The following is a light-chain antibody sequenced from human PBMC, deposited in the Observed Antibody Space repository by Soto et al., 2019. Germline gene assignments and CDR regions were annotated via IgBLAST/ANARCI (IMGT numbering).Light chain of an antibody. V-gene: IGLV2-11*01. J-gene: IGLJ2*01. CDR1: SSDVGGYNY. CDR2: DVN. CDR3: YSYAGTSTVI. Sequence: QSALTQPRSVSGSPGQSVTVSCTGTSSDVGGYNYVSWYQQHPGKAPKLMIYDVNKRPSGVPDRFSGSKSGNTASLTISGLQAEDEADYYCYSYAGTSTVIFGGGTQLTVL.